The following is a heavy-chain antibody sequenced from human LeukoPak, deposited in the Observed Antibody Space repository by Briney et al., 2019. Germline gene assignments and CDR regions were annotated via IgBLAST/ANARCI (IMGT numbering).Heavy chain of an antibody. D-gene: IGHD3-10*01. CDR2: IYTSGST. V-gene: IGHV4-4*07. J-gene: IGHJ4*02. CDR1: GGSISSYY. Sequence: TSETLSLTCTVSGGSISSYYWSWIRQPAGKGLEWIGRIYTSGSTNYNPSLKSRVTMSVDTSKNQFSLKLSSVTAADTAVYYCARAWGYYGSGSNFVRRPPENYFDYWGQGTLVTVSS. CDR3: ARAWGYYGSGSNFVRRPPENYFDY.